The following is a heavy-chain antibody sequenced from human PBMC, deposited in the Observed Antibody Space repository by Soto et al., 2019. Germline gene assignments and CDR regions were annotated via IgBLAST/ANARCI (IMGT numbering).Heavy chain of an antibody. V-gene: IGHV3-53*01. Sequence: GGSLRLSCAASGFTVSSNYMSWVRQAPGKGLEWVSVIYSGGSTYYADSVKGRFTISRDNSKNALYLQMNSLRAEDTAVYYCARQGRYGGSGEIPFDYWGQGTLVTVSS. D-gene: IGHD3-22*01. CDR2: IYSGGST. CDR3: ARQGRYGGSGEIPFDY. J-gene: IGHJ4*02. CDR1: GFTVSSNY.